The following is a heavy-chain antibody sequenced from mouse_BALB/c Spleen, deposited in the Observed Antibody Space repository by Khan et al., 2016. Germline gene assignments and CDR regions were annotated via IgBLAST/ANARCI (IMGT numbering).Heavy chain of an antibody. J-gene: IGHJ1*01. V-gene: IGHV10S3*01. Sequence: EVQLVETGGGLVQPKGSLKLSCAAAGFTFNTNAMNWVRQAPGKGLEWVARIRSKSNNYATYYADSVKDRLTISRDDSPSIIYLQMNNLKTEATAMYYFVGDFSYYGSGGCYDVWGAGTTITVSS. CDR3: VGDFSYYGSGGCYDV. CDR1: GFTFNTNA. D-gene: IGHD1-1*01. CDR2: IRSKSNNYAT.